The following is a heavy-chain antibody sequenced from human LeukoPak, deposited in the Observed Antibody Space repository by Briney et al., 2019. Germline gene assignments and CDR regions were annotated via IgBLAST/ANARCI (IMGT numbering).Heavy chain of an antibody. CDR2: ISSSGSTI. CDR1: GFTFSDYY. J-gene: IGHJ1*01. CDR3: ARGPYVVVTAILFAEYFQH. D-gene: IGHD2-21*02. V-gene: IGHV3-11*01. Sequence: PGGSLRLSCAASGFTFSDYYTSWIRQAPGKGLEWVSYISSSGSTIYYADSVKGRFTISRDNAKNSLYLQMNSLRAEDTAVYYCARGPYVVVTAILFAEYFQHWGQGTLVTVSS.